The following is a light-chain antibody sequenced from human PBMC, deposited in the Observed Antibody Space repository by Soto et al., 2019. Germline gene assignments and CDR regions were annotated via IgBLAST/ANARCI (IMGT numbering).Light chain of an antibody. CDR1: QDISKF. Sequence: DIQMTQAPSSLSASVGDRVSFTCQPSQDISKFLNWYQHKPGQAPSLLIYDASKSQFGVPSRFSGSGSGTDFPFTISSLQPEDNATYYCQQYDNRPFTFGPGTKVDIK. V-gene: IGKV1-33*01. CDR2: DAS. CDR3: QQYDNRPFT. J-gene: IGKJ3*01.